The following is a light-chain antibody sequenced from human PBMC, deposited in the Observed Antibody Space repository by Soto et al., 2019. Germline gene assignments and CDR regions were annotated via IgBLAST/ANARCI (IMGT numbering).Light chain of an antibody. J-gene: IGLJ1*01. Sequence: QSALTQPASVSGSHGQSITISCTGTSSDIGGHNDVSWYQQHPGKAPKLLIYGVSNRPSGVSNRFSASKSGNTASLTISGLQAEDETDYYCCLYTSNITPDVFGTGTKLTVL. CDR2: GVS. CDR3: CLYTSNITPDV. V-gene: IGLV2-14*01. CDR1: SSDIGGHND.